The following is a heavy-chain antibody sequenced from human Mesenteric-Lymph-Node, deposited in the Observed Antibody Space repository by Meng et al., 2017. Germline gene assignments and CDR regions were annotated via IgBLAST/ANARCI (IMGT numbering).Heavy chain of an antibody. V-gene: IGHV3-53*01. J-gene: IGHJ4*02. CDR3: AKGTGWYSSAWYLGN. D-gene: IGHD6-19*01. CDR1: GFSVRHNY. Sequence: GEALEISWASSGFSVRHNYMGWVRQAPGKGPEWGSILYSAGHIGAGGTYYADAVKGRSLISRDNSKNTLDLQMSSLRAEDSAEYYCAKGTGWYSSAWYLGNWGQGALVTVSS. CDR2: LYSAGHIGAGGT.